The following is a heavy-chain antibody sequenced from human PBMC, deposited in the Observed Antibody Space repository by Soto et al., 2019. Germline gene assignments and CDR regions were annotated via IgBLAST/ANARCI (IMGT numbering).Heavy chain of an antibody. CDR3: ARAGGATGIDY. J-gene: IGHJ4*02. CDR1: GATFSSYT. D-gene: IGHD1-26*01. Sequence: QVQLVQSGAEVKKPGSSVKVSCKASGATFSSYTISWVRQAPGQGLVWMGRIIPILGIANYEQKFQGRVTINADKSTRTAYMELSSLRSEDTAGYYFARAGGATGIDYWGQGTLVTVSS. CDR2: IIPILGIA. V-gene: IGHV1-69*02.